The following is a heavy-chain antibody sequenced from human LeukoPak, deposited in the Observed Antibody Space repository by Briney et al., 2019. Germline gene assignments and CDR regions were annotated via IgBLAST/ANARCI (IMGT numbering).Heavy chain of an antibody. V-gene: IGHV1-69*05. CDR1: GGTFSSYA. CDR3: ASPSPDSIVGARGRFQH. J-gene: IGHJ1*01. D-gene: IGHD1-26*01. Sequence: SVKVSCKASGGTFSSYAISWVRQAPGQGLEWMGGIIPIFGTANYAQKFQGRATITTDESTSTAYMELSSLRSEDTAVYYCASPSPDSIVGARGRFQHWGQGTLVTVSS. CDR2: IIPIFGTA.